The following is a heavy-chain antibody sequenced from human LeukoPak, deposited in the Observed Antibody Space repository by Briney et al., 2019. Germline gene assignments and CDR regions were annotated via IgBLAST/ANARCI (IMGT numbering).Heavy chain of an antibody. V-gene: IGHV4-39*01. D-gene: IGHD6-19*01. CDR3: ARVYLAVAGTGYPDY. Sequence: PSETLSLTCTVSGGSISSSSYYWGWIRQPPGKGLEWIGSIYYSGSTYYNPSLKSRVTISVDTSKNQFSLKLSSVTAADTAVYYCARVYLAVAGTGYPDYWGQGTLVTVSS. CDR2: IYYSGST. J-gene: IGHJ4*02. CDR1: GGSISSSSYY.